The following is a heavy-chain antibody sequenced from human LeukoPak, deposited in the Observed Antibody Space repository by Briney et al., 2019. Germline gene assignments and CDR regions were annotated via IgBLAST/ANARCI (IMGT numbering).Heavy chain of an antibody. CDR1: GFIFSSYW. CDR3: ARSSHYDILTGYSEEDAFDI. V-gene: IGHV3-74*01. CDR2: INSDGSST. J-gene: IGHJ3*02. D-gene: IGHD3-9*01. Sequence: GGSLRLSCAASGFIFSSYWMHWVRQAPGKGLVCVSRINSDGSSTSYADSVKGRFTISRDNAKNTLYLQMNSLRAEDTAVYYCARSSHYDILTGYSEEDAFDIWGQGTMVTVSS.